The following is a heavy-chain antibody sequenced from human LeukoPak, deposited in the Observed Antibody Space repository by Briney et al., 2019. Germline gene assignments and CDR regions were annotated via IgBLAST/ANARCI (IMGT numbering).Heavy chain of an antibody. CDR2: IYPGDSDT. V-gene: IGHV5-51*01. D-gene: IGHD3-10*01. Sequence: PGESLKISCQGSGYTFSNHWIGWVRQMPGKGLEWMGIIYPGDSDTRYSPSFQGQVTISADKSISTAYLQWSSLKASDTAMYYCARTVTGNFDYWGQGTLVTVSS. CDR1: GYTFSNHW. J-gene: IGHJ4*02. CDR3: ARTVTGNFDY.